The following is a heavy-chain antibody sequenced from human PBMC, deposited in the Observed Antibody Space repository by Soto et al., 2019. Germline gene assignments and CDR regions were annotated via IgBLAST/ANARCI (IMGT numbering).Heavy chain of an antibody. CDR1: GYTFTGYY. V-gene: IGHV1-2*02. CDR3: ARRGSSSGYEYFDY. CDR2: INPNSGGT. Sequence: ASVKVSCKASGYTFTGYYMHWVRQAPGQGLEWMGWINPNSGGTNYAQKFQGRVTMTRDTSIRTAYMELSRLRSDDTAVYYCARRGSSSGYEYFDYWGQGTLVTVSS. D-gene: IGHD3-22*01. J-gene: IGHJ4*02.